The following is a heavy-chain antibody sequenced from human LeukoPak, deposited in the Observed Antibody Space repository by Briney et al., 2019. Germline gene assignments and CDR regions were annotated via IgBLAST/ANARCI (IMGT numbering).Heavy chain of an antibody. J-gene: IGHJ4*02. CDR1: GYTFTSYG. Sequence: ASVKVSCKAPGYTFTSYGISWVRQAPGQGLEWMGWISAYNGNTNYAQKLQGRVTMTTDTSTGTAYMELRSLRSDDTAVYYCARAPPDHTPGGYWGQGTLVTVSS. D-gene: IGHD2-15*01. V-gene: IGHV1-18*01. CDR2: ISAYNGNT. CDR3: ARAPPDHTPGGY.